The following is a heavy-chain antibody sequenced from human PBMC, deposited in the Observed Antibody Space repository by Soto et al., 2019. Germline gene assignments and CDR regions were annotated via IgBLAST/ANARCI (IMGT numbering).Heavy chain of an antibody. D-gene: IGHD5-12*01. V-gene: IGHV2-70*01. Sequence: SGPTLVNPTQTLTLTCTFSGFSLSTSGMCVSWIRQPPGKALEWLALIDWDDDKYYSTSLKTRLTISKDTSKNQVVLTMTNMDPVDTATYYCARVATGYSGYDPIYYYYYGMDVWGQGTTVTVSS. CDR2: IDWDDDK. CDR1: GFSLSTSGMC. J-gene: IGHJ6*02. CDR3: ARVATGYSGYDPIYYYYYGMDV.